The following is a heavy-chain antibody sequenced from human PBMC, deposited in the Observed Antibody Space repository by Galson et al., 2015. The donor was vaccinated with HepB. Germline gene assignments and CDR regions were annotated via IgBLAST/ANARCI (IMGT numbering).Heavy chain of an antibody. J-gene: IGHJ4*02. CDR1: GGSFSGYY. D-gene: IGHD3-16*01. CDR2: INHSGST. V-gene: IGHV4-34*01. Sequence: TLSLTCAVYGGSFSGYYWSWLRQPPGKGLEWIGEINHSGSTNYNPSLKSRVTISVDTSKNQFSLKLSSVTAADTAVYYCARLGRNDYGDYWGQGTLVTVSS. CDR3: ARLGRNDYGDY.